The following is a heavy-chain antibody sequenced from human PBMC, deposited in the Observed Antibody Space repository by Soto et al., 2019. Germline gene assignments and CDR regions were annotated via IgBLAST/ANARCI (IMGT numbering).Heavy chain of an antibody. J-gene: IGHJ4*02. Sequence: EVQLVESGGDLVQPGGSLRLSCAASGFTFRAYLMSWVRQAPGKGLDWVANINQDGSGEYYADSVQGRFTISRDNAQNPFYLPMNSPRAEDTAVYYCATYHGDDWYTARHRYWGPGTLVTVSS. V-gene: IGHV3-7*01. CDR3: ATYHGDDWYTARHRY. D-gene: IGHD2-21*02. CDR1: GFTFRAYL. CDR2: INQDGSGE.